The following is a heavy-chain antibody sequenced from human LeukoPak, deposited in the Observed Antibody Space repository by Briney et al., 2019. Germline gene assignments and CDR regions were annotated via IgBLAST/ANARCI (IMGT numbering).Heavy chain of an antibody. D-gene: IGHD3-22*01. V-gene: IGHV4-61*02. Sequence: SETLSLTCTVSGGSISSGSYYWSWIRQPAGKELEWIGRIYTSGSTNYNPSLKSRVTISVDTSKNQFSLKLSSVTAADTAVYYCAGSITMIPVGTFDIWGQGTMVTVSS. CDR3: AGSITMIPVGTFDI. CDR2: IYTSGST. CDR1: GGSISSGSYY. J-gene: IGHJ3*02.